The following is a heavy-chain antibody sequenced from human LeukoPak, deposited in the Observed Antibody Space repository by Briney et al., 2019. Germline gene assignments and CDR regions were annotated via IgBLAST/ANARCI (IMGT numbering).Heavy chain of an antibody. J-gene: IGHJ4*02. CDR3: ARATSANEYSFGYHFDY. D-gene: IGHD5-18*01. CDR1: GTTFSSYA. V-gene: IGHV1-69*01. Sequence: SSVKVSCKAFGTTFSSYAINWVRQAPGQGREWMGAIIHTSWRVKYARKFQGRVTMTAHEFTTTAYIDLSSLRSEDTAVYFCARATSANEYSFGYHFDYWGQGTLVTVSS. CDR2: IIHTSWRV.